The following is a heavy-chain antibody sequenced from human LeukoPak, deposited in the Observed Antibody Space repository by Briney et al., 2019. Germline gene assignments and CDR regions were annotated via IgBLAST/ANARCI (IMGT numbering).Heavy chain of an antibody. V-gene: IGHV4-61*01. CDR2: TYYTGNS. Sequence: PSETLSLTCTVSGGSVSSDNYYWTWIRQPPGKGLEWIGCTYYTGNSNYNPSLKSRVTISLDTSKSQFSLKLSSVTAADTAVYYCARGYYLPKTAEVGTTALFDYWGQGTLVTVSS. D-gene: IGHD1-1*01. J-gene: IGHJ4*02. CDR3: ARGYYLPKTAEVGTTALFDY. CDR1: GGSVSSDNYY.